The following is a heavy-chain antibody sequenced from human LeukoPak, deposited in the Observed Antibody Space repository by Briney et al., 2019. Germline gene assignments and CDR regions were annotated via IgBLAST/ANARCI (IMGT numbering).Heavy chain of an antibody. D-gene: IGHD5-12*01. J-gene: IGHJ4*02. Sequence: SETLSLTCAVYGGSFSGYYWGWIRQPPGKGLEWIGEINHSGSTNYNPSLKSRVTISVDTSKNQFSLKLSSVTAADTAVYYCARGLRWLALSYWGQGTLVTVSS. CDR1: GGSFSGYY. CDR2: INHSGST. CDR3: ARGLRWLALSY. V-gene: IGHV4-34*01.